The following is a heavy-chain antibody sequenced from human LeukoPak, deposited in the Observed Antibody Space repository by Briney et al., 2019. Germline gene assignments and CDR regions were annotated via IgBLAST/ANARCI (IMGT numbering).Heavy chain of an antibody. CDR1: GFTFSSYE. CDR2: ISSSGTTI. V-gene: IGHV3-48*03. Sequence: GGPLILSCAVCGFTFSSYEMNWLRQARGKGLEWFSKISSSGTTIYYADSVKGRFTISRDNAKNSLYLHMNSLRVEDTAVYYCACSGVWGQGTLVTVRS. CDR3: ACSGV. D-gene: IGHD2-15*01. J-gene: IGHJ4*02.